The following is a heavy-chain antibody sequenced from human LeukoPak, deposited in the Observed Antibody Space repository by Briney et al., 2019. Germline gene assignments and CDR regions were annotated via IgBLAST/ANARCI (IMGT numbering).Heavy chain of an antibody. CDR2: IYYSGST. CDR3: ARLPYDVLYFDY. CDR1: GGSISSSSYY. D-gene: IGHD3-22*01. V-gene: IGHV4-39*01. J-gene: IGHJ4*02. Sequence: SETLSLTCTVSGGSISSSSYYWGWIRQPPGKGLEWVGCIYYSGSTYYNPSLKSRVTISVDTSKNQFSLKLSSVTAADTAVYYCARLPYDVLYFDYWGQGTLVTVSS.